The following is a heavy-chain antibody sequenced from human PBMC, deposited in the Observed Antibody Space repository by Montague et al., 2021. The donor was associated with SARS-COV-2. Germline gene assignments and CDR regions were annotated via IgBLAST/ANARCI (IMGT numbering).Heavy chain of an antibody. Sequence: SETLSLTCAVYGGSFSGYYWSWIRQPPGKELEWIGEISHSGSTNYNPSLKSRVTMSVDTSKNQFSLKLSSVTAADTAVYYCARGARQGYGFRLGSFDSWGQGTLVTVSS. J-gene: IGHJ4*02. CDR2: ISHSGST. D-gene: IGHD3-10*01. CDR3: ARGARQGYGFRLGSFDS. CDR1: GGSFSGYY. V-gene: IGHV4-34*01.